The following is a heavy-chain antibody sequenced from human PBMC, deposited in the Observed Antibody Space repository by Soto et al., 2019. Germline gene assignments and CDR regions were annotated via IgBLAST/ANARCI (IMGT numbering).Heavy chain of an antibody. CDR2: IFTSGST. J-gene: IGHJ4*02. Sequence: QVQLQESGPGLVKPSETLSLTCTVSGGSISGYYWSWIRQPAGEGLQWIGRIFTSGSTNYNPSLKSRVTMSVDTSKNQFSLRLSSVTAADTAMYYCARVFSGTTWSFELWGQGSLVTVSS. CDR1: GGSISGYY. V-gene: IGHV4-4*07. CDR3: ARVFSGTTWSFEL. D-gene: IGHD1-26*01.